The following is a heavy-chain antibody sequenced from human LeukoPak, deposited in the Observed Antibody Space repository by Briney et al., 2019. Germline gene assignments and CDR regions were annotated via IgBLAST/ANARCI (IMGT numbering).Heavy chain of an antibody. D-gene: IGHD3-22*01. Sequence: GGSLRLSCAASGFTFSSYSMNWVRQAPGKGLEWVSSISSSSSYIYYADSVKGRFTISRDNAKNSLYLQMNSLRAEDTAVYYCARELRYYDSSGSFDYWGQGTLVTVSS. CDR3: ARELRYYDSSGSFDY. J-gene: IGHJ4*02. CDR1: GFTFSSYS. V-gene: IGHV3-21*01. CDR2: ISSSSSYI.